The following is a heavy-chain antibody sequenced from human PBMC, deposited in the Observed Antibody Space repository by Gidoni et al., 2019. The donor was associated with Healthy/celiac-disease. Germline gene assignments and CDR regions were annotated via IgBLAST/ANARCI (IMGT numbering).Heavy chain of an antibody. V-gene: IGHV3-72*01. CDR2: TRNKANSYTT. CDR1: GFTFSDHY. CDR3: ARAHSSSWYYFDY. Sequence: EVQLVESGGGLVQHGGSLRLSCAAPGFTFSDHYMDWVRQAPGKGLEWVGRTRNKANSYTTESAASVKGRFTISRDDSKNSLYLQMNSLKTEDTAVYYCARAHSSSWYYFDYWGQGTLVTVSS. D-gene: IGHD6-13*01. J-gene: IGHJ4*02.